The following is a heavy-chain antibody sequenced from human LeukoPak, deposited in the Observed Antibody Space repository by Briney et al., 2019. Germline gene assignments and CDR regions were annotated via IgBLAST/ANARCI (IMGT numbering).Heavy chain of an antibody. CDR2: IYYSGST. Sequence: SETLSLTCTVSGGSISSYYWSWIRQPPGKGLEWIGYIYYSGSTNYHPSLKSRVTTSVDTSKNQFSLKLSSVTAADTAVYYCARGRLLNAFDIWGQGTMVTVSS. CDR1: GGSISSYY. V-gene: IGHV4-59*01. CDR3: ARGRLLNAFDI. D-gene: IGHD1-26*01. J-gene: IGHJ3*02.